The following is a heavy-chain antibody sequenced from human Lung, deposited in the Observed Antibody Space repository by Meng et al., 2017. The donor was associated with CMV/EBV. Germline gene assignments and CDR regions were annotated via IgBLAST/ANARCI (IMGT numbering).Heavy chain of an antibody. Sequence: GGSLRLXCAASGFTFSDARMNWVRQAPGKGLEWVGRIKSKTDGGTTDYAASVKGRFTISRDDSKNTLSLQMNSLKTEDTAVYFCSTGGYSSGGACWGQGTLVTVSS. CDR3: STGGYSSGGAC. CDR1: GFTFSDAR. D-gene: IGHD6-19*01. J-gene: IGHJ4*02. V-gene: IGHV3-15*05. CDR2: IKSKTDGGTT.